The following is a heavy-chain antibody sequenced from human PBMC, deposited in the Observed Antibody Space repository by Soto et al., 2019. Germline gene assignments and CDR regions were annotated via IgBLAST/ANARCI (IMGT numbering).Heavy chain of an antibody. V-gene: IGHV3-11*05. CDR1: GFTFSDYY. D-gene: IGHD3-22*01. Sequence: PGGSLRLSCAASGFTFSDYYMSWIRQAPGKGLEWVSYISSSSSYTNYADSVKGRFTISRDNAKNSLYLQMNSLRAEDTAVYYCARDSAPYDSSGYDYYYYGMDVWGQGTTVTVSS. CDR2: ISSSSSYT. J-gene: IGHJ6*02. CDR3: ARDSAPYDSSGYDYYYYGMDV.